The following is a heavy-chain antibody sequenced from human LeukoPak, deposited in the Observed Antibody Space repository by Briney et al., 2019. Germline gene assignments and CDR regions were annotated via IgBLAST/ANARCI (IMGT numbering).Heavy chain of an antibody. CDR3: ASKLRDGARQTDGLDM. J-gene: IGHJ3*02. D-gene: IGHD4-17*01. CDR2: IKGDGSST. CDR1: EFTFSDYW. V-gene: IGHV3-74*01. Sequence: GGSLRLSCTASEFTFSDYWMHWVRQAPGKGLVWVSRIKGDGSSTGYADSVKGRFTISRDNAKNTLYLQMSSLRVEDTAVYYCASKLRDGARQTDGLDMWGQGTMVTVSS.